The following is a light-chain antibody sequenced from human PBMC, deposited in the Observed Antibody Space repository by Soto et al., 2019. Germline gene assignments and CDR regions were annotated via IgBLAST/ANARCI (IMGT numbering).Light chain of an antibody. J-gene: IGKJ2*01. CDR1: QSICRR. Sequence: DIQMTQSPSSLSASVGDRVTITCRASQSICRRLTWYQQKAGEAPKLLIYETSNLQNGVPSRFSGSGSETDLTLTINRLQAEDFATYYCQQIFGPPYTVGQGNKLE. CDR3: QQIFGPPYT. CDR2: ETS. V-gene: IGKV1-39*01.